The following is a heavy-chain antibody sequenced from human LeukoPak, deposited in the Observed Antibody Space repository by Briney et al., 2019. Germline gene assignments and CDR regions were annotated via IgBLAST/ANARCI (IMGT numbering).Heavy chain of an antibody. J-gene: IGHJ4*02. CDR2: IIPIFGTA. CDR1: GGTFSSYA. Sequence: GASVKVSCKASGGTFSSYAISWVRQAPGQGLEWMGGIIPIFGTANYAQKFQGRVTITTDESTSTAYMELSSLRAEDTAVYYCAKSHSLEYRGYFDYWGQGTLVTVSS. V-gene: IGHV1-69*05. D-gene: IGHD2/OR15-2a*01. CDR3: AKSHSLEYRGYFDY.